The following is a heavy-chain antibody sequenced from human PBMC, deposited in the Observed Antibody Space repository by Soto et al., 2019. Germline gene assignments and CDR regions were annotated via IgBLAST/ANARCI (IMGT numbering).Heavy chain of an antibody. V-gene: IGHV3-21*01. D-gene: IGHD1-1*01. J-gene: IGHJ3*02. Sequence: EVQLVESGGGLVKPGGSLRLSCAASGFTFSTYSLTWVRQAPGKGLEWVSSISSSGTYIFYADSVKGRFTISRDNAQNSPLLQMNSLRADDTAVYFCARDRARTTTAFDIWGQGTMVTVSS. CDR3: ARDRARTTTAFDI. CDR1: GFTFSTYS. CDR2: ISSSGTYI.